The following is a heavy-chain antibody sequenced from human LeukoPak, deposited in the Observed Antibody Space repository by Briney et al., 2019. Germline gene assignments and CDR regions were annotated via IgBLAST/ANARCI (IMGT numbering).Heavy chain of an antibody. D-gene: IGHD3-10*01. V-gene: IGHV7-4-1*02. CDR2: INTNTGNP. Sequence: ASVKVSCKASGYTFTSYAMNWVRQAPGQGLEWMGWINTNTGNPTYAQGFTGRFVFSLDTSVSTAYLQISSLKAEDTAVYYCARVPTMVRGVIISYYYYYMDVWGKGTTVTVSS. CDR1: GYTFTSYA. CDR3: ARVPTMVRGVIISYYYYYMDV. J-gene: IGHJ6*03.